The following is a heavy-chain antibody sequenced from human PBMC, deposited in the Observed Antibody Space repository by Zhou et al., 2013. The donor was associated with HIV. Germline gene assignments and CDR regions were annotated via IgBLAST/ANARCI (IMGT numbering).Heavy chain of an antibody. Sequence: QVQLVQSGAEVKRPGSSVNVSCKTSGGTFSTHGFDWVRQAPGQGLEWMGRLIPMFGTVNYAPKFQDRVTITADESTRTVYMKMSSLRSEDTAIYYCATAGATGTGYNWFDPWGQGTLLTVSS. CDR2: LIPMFGTV. D-gene: IGHD6-13*01. CDR3: ATAGATGTGYNWFDP. CDR1: GGTFSTHG. J-gene: IGHJ5*02. V-gene: IGHV1-69*13.